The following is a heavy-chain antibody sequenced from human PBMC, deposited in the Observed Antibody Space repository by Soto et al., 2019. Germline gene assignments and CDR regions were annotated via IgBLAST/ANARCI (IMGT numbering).Heavy chain of an antibody. CDR3: ATSLEVLLIKSYYGMDV. D-gene: IGHD1-26*01. CDR1: GYTLTELS. J-gene: IGHJ6*02. Sequence: ASVKVSCKVSGYTLTELSMHWVRQAPGKGLEWMGGFDPEDGETIYAQKFQGRVTVTEDTSTDTAYMELSSLRSEDTAVYYCATSLEVLLIKSYYGMDVWGQGTTVTVSS. CDR2: FDPEDGET. V-gene: IGHV1-24*01.